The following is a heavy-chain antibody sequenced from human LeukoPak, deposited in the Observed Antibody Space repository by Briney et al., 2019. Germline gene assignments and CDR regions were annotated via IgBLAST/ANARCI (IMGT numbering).Heavy chain of an antibody. CDR1: GYTFTSYG. V-gene: IGHV1-18*01. J-gene: IGHJ4*02. CDR3: AKVRRGYSYGNPESRYYFDY. Sequence: ASVKVSCKASGYTFTSYGISWVRQAPGQGLEWMGWISAYNGNTNYAQKLQGRVTMTTDTSTSTAYMELRSLRSDDTAVYYCAKVRRGYSYGNPESRYYFDYWGQGTLVTVSS. D-gene: IGHD5-18*01. CDR2: ISAYNGNT.